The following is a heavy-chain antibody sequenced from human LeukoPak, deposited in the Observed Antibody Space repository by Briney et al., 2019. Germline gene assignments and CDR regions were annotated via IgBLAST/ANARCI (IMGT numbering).Heavy chain of an antibody. J-gene: IGHJ4*02. CDR1: GGTFSSYA. D-gene: IGHD6-19*01. Sequence: SVKVSCKASGGTFSSYAISWVRQAPGQGLEWMGRIIPILGIANYAQNLQGRVTVTTDTSTTTAYMELRSLRSDDTAVYYCAGRAAVVGPLYYFDNWGQGTLVTVSS. CDR2: IIPILGIA. CDR3: AGRAAVVGPLYYFDN. V-gene: IGHV1-69*04.